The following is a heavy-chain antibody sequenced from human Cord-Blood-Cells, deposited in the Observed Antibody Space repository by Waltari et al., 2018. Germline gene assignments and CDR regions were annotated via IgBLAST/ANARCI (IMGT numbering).Heavy chain of an antibody. CDR1: GYTFTGYY. J-gene: IGHJ2*01. D-gene: IGHD4-17*01. Sequence: QVQLVQSGAEVKKHGASVKHSCTASGYTFTGYYMHMLRQAPRQGLEWMGWINPNSGGTNYAQKFQGWVTMTRDTSISTAYMELSRLRSDDTAVYYCARDRRDGDFSPYWYFDLWGRGTLVTVSS. CDR2: INPNSGGT. V-gene: IGHV1-2*04. CDR3: ARDRRDGDFSPYWYFDL.